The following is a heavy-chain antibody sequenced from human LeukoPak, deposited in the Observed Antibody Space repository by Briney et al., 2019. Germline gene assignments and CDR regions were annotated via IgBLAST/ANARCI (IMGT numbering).Heavy chain of an antibody. CDR1: GYTFTGYY. D-gene: IGHD6-13*01. Sequence: GASVKVSCKASGYTFTGYYMHWVRQAPGQGLEWMGWINPNSGGTNYAQKFQARVTMTRDTSISTAYMELSRLRSDDTAVYYCASNPRRIAAAVPFDYWGPGTLVTVSS. CDR2: INPNSGGT. CDR3: ASNPRRIAAAVPFDY. J-gene: IGHJ4*02. V-gene: IGHV1-2*02.